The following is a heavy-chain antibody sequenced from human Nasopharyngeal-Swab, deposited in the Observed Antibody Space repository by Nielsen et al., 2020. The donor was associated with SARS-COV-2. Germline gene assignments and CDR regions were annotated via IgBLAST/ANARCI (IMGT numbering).Heavy chain of an antibody. J-gene: IGHJ4*02. CDR1: GSTFSSYS. V-gene: IGHV3-21*01. CDR2: ISSSSSYI. CDR3: ARGSYCYDSSGYYDY. Sequence: GGSLRLSCAACGSTFSSYSMNWVRQAPGKGLEWVSSISSSSSYIYYADSVKGRFTISRDNAKNSLYLQMNSLRAEDTAVYYCARGSYCYDSSGYYDYWGQGTLVTVSS. D-gene: IGHD3-22*01.